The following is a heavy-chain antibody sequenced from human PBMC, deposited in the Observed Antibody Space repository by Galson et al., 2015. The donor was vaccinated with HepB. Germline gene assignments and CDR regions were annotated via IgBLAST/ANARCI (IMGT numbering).Heavy chain of an antibody. CDR1: GFTFSGYS. V-gene: IGHV3-48*01. Sequence: SLRLSCAASGFTFSGYSMNWVRQAPGKGLEWLSYISSSSGSSTYYADSVKGRFTISRDNAKNSLYLQMNSLRAEDTAVYYCARLSPCGGDCFRYFVYWGQGTLVTVSS. J-gene: IGHJ4*02. D-gene: IGHD2-21*02. CDR2: ISSSSGSST. CDR3: ARLSPCGGDCFRYFVY.